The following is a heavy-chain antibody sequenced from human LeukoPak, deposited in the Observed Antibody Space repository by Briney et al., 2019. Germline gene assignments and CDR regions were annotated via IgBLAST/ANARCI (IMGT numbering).Heavy chain of an antibody. Sequence: GGSLRLSCAASEFTFSSYAMSWVRQAPGKGLEWVSSISGSGGSTYYADSVKGRFTLSRDNSKNTLYLQMNSLRGEDTAVYYCDRSHYDSSGYGDDAFDIWGQGTMVTVSS. CDR2: ISGSGGST. CDR3: DRSHYDSSGYGDDAFDI. V-gene: IGHV3-23*01. CDR1: EFTFSSYA. J-gene: IGHJ3*02. D-gene: IGHD3-22*01.